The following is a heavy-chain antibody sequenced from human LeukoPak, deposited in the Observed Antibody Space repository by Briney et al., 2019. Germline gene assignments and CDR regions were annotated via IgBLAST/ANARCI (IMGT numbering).Heavy chain of an antibody. CDR3: ARDEYYYGSGSYYPFDY. D-gene: IGHD3-10*01. J-gene: IGHJ4*02. Sequence: PSETLSLTCTVSGYSISSGYYWGWIRQPAGKGLEWIGRTYTSGTTNYNPSLKSRVTMSVDTSKNQFSLKLSSVTAADTAVYYCARDEYYYGSGSYYPFDYWGQGTLVTVSS. CDR2: TYTSGTT. V-gene: IGHV4-4*07. CDR1: GYSISSGYY.